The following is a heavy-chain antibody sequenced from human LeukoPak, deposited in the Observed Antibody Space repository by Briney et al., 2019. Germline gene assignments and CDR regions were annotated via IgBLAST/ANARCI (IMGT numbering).Heavy chain of an antibody. V-gene: IGHV4-34*01. J-gene: IGHJ4*02. CDR2: INHSGST. CDR3: ARGGGDYVWGSYRKQSFDY. D-gene: IGHD3-16*02. Sequence: SETLSLTCAVYGGSFSGYYWSWIRQPPGKGLEWIGEINHSGSTNYNPSLKSRVTISVDTSKNQFSLKLSSVAAADTAVYYCARGGGDYVWGSYRKQSFDYWGQGTLVTVSS. CDR1: GGSFSGYY.